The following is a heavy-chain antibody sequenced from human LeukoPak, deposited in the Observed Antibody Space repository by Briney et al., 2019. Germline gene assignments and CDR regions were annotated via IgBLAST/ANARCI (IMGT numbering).Heavy chain of an antibody. CDR2: FDPEDGEDGET. CDR3: AMTDRYAGRPFDY. CDR1: GSSLIEVA. J-gene: IGHJ4*02. V-gene: IGHV1-24*01. D-gene: IGHD3-9*01. Sequence: ASVKVSCKVSGSSLIEVAMHWVRQAPGKGLEWVGSFDPEDGEDGETHYAQKFQGRVTMTEDASTDTAHMELTSLSSEDTALYYCAMTDRYAGRPFDYWGQGTLVTVSS.